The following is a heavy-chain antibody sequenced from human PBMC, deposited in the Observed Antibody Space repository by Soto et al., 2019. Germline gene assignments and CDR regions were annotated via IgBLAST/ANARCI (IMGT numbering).Heavy chain of an antibody. Sequence: PGGSLRLSCAASGFTFSSYAMSWVRQAPGKGLEWVSAISGSGGSTYYADSVKGRFTISRDNSKNTLYLQMNSLRAEDTAVYYCAKSMIVMTRPYYFDYWGQGTLVTVSS. CDR2: ISGSGGST. CDR1: GFTFSSYA. CDR3: AKSMIVMTRPYYFDY. D-gene: IGHD3-22*01. V-gene: IGHV3-23*01. J-gene: IGHJ4*02.